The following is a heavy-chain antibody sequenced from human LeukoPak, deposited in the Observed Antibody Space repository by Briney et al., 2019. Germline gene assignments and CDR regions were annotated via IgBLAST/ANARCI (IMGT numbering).Heavy chain of an antibody. Sequence: SETLSLTCTVSGGSISSYYWSWIRQPPGKGLEWIGYIYYSGSTNYNPSLKSRVTISVDTSKNQFSLKLSSVTAADTAVYYCARGMARDAFNIWGQGKMVTVSS. V-gene: IGHV4-59*08. J-gene: IGHJ3*02. CDR1: GGSISSYY. CDR2: IYYSGST. CDR3: ARGMARDAFNI. D-gene: IGHD5-12*01.